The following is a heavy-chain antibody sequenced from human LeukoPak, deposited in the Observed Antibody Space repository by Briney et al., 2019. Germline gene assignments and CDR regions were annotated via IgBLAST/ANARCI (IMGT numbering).Heavy chain of an antibody. J-gene: IGHJ1*01. Sequence: SETLSLTCTVSGGSISSYYWSWIRQPPGKGLEWIGYIYYSGSTNYNPSLKSRVTISVDTSKNQFSLKLSSVTAADTAVYYCASASYYYDSSGYFEYFQHWGQGTLVTVSS. D-gene: IGHD3-22*01. CDR3: ASASYYYDSSGYFEYFQH. V-gene: IGHV4-59*08. CDR2: IYYSGST. CDR1: GGSISSYY.